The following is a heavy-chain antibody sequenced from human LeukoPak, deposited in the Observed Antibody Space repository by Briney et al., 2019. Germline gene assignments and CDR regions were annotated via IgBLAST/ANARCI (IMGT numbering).Heavy chain of an antibody. CDR2: IYYTGIT. CDR3: ARTGFWVPGVISYCDY. J-gene: IGHJ4*02. CDR1: GGSISSSNYY. V-gene: IGHV4-39*02. D-gene: IGHD3-10*01. Sequence: SETLSLTCTVSGGSISSSNYYWVWFRQPPGKSLEWIGSIYYTGITYQNPSLKSRVTISVDTSNNHFSLRLTSVTAADTAVYYCARTGFWVPGVISYCDYWGQGTLVTV.